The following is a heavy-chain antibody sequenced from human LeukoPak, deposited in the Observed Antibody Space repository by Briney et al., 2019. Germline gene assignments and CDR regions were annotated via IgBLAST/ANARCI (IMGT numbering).Heavy chain of an antibody. Sequence: SETLSLTCRVPGGSINSYFWSWLRQPPGKGLEWIGYIYYSGSTNYNPSLKSRVTLSVDMSKNQFSLNLSSVTAADTAVYYCGKDPSAIAGAFHVWGQGTMLTVSS. V-gene: IGHV4-59*01. CDR3: GKDPSAIAGAFHV. D-gene: IGHD1-26*01. CDR2: IYYSGST. CDR1: GGSINSYF. J-gene: IGHJ3*01.